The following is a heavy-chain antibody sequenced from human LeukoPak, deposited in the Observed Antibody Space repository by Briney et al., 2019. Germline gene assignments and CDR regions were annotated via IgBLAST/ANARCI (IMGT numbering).Heavy chain of an antibody. CDR2: INHSGST. CDR3: WSERVVAAYSDY. Sequence: SETLSLTCAVYGGSFSGYYWSWIRQPPGKGPEWIGEINHSGSTNYNPSLKSRVTISVDTSKNQFSLKLSSVTAADTAVYYCWSERVVAAYSDYWGQGILVTVSS. D-gene: IGHD2-15*01. V-gene: IGHV4-34*01. J-gene: IGHJ4*02. CDR1: GGSFSGYY.